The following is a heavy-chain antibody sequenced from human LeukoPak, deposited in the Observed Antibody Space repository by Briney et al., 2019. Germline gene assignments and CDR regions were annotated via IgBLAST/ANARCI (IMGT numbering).Heavy chain of an antibody. D-gene: IGHD3-22*01. V-gene: IGHV1-8*01. CDR1: GYTFTSYD. Sequence: ASVKVSCKASGYTFTSYDINWVRQATGQGLEWMGWMNPNSGNTGYAQKFQGRVTMTRNTSISTAYMELSSLRSEDTAVYYCARAFYDSSGRYYYYYMDVWGKGTTVTVSS. CDR3: ARAFYDSSGRYYYYYMDV. J-gene: IGHJ6*03. CDR2: MNPNSGNT.